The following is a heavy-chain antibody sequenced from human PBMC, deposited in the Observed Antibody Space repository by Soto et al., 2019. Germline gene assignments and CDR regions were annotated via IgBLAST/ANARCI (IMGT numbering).Heavy chain of an antibody. CDR1: GFTFSDYY. J-gene: IGHJ4*02. CDR2: ISSNTI. D-gene: IGHD1-26*01. CDR3: AGNSGAYFTYFDY. V-gene: IGHV3-11*01. Sequence: GGSLRLSCAASGFTFSDYYMSLIRQAPGKGLEWVSYISSNTIYYADSVKGRFTTSRDNAKNSLYLQMNSLRAEDTAVYYCAGNSGAYFTYFDYWGQGTLVTVSS.